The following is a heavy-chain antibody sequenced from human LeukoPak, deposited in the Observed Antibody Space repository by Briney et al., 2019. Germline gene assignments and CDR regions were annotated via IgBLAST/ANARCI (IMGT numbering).Heavy chain of an antibody. CDR3: ARQQLWSPLDFDY. D-gene: IGHD5-18*01. CDR1: GYIFTSYW. V-gene: IGHV5-51*01. Sequence: GESLKISCKGSGYIFTSYWIGWVRQMPGKGLEWMGIIFPGDSDTRYSPSFQGQVTISADKSISTAYLQWSSLKASDTAMYYCARQQLWSPLDFDYWGQGTLVTVSS. CDR2: IFPGDSDT. J-gene: IGHJ4*02.